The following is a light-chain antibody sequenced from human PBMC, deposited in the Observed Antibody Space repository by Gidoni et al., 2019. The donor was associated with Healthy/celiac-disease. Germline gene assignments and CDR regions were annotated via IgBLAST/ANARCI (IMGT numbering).Light chain of an antibody. J-gene: IGKJ3*01. CDR3: QQRSNWRFT. CDR2: DAS. V-gene: IGKV3-11*01. Sequence: ESGLPQAPATLSLSPGERATLSCRASQSVSSYLAWYQQKPGQAPRLLIYDASNRATGIPARFSGSGSGTDFTLTISSLEPEDFAFYYCQQRSNWRFTFGPGTKVDIK. CDR1: QSVSSY.